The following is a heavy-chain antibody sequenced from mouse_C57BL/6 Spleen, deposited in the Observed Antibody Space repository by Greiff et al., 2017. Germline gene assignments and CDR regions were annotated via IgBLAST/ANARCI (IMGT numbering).Heavy chain of an antibody. Sequence: QVQLQQSGPELVKPGASVKISCKASGYAFSSSWMNWVKQRPGKGLEWIGRIYPRDGSTKYNEKFKGKATLTVDTSSSTAYMELHSLTSEDSAVYFCARRGGGNYDAMDYWGQGTSVTVSS. V-gene: IGHV1-82*01. CDR2: IYPRDGST. CDR3: ARRGGGNYDAMDY. J-gene: IGHJ4*01. D-gene: IGHD2-1*01. CDR1: GYAFSSSW.